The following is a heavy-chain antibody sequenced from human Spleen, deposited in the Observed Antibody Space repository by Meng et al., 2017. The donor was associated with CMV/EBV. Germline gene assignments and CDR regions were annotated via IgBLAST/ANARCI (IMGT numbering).Heavy chain of an antibody. V-gene: IGHV1-2*02. Sequence: KASGYTLTGYHMHWVRQAPGQGLEWMGWINSNSGGTKFAQKFQGRVTLTRDTSISTAYMELSSLRSDDTAIYYCARVIAVAGTAPFDYWGQGTLVTVSS. D-gene: IGHD6-19*01. CDR1: GYTLTGYH. CDR2: INSNSGGT. J-gene: IGHJ4*02. CDR3: ARVIAVAGTAPFDY.